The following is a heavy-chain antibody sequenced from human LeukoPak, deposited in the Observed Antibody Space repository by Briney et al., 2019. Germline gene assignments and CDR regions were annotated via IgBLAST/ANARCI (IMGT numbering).Heavy chain of an antibody. CDR3: ATSDPTDDILTGPGAFDI. Sequence: ASVKVSCKVSGYTLTELSMHWVRPAPGKGLEWMGGFDPEDGEIIYAQKFQGRVTMTEDTSTNTAYMDLSSLRSEDTAVYYCATSDPTDDILTGPGAFDIWGQGAMVTVSS. D-gene: IGHD3-9*01. CDR2: FDPEDGEI. V-gene: IGHV1-24*01. J-gene: IGHJ3*02. CDR1: GYTLTELS.